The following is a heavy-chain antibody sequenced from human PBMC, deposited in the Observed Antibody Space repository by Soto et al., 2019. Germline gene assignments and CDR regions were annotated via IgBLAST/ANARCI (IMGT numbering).Heavy chain of an antibody. J-gene: IGHJ6*02. D-gene: IGHD5-18*01. V-gene: IGHV1-18*01. CDR2: ISAYNGNT. CDR1: GYTFTSYG. Sequence: ASVKVSCKASGYTFTSYGISWVRQAPGQGLEWMGWISAYNGNTNYAQKLQGRVTITTDTSTSTAYMELRSLRSDDTAVYYCARRTAPTYYYYGMDVWGQGTTVTGSS. CDR3: ARRTAPTYYYYGMDV.